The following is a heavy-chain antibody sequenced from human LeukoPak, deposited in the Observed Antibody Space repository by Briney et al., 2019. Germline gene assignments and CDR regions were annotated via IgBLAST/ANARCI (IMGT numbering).Heavy chain of an antibody. J-gene: IGHJ4*02. D-gene: IGHD6-13*01. Sequence: ASVKVSCKASGGTFSSYAINWVRQATGQGLEWMGWMNPNSGNTGYAQKFQGRVTMTRNTSISTAYMELSSLRSEDTAVYYCARSLAAAGFGFDYWGQGTLVTVSS. CDR3: ARSLAAAGFGFDY. CDR1: GGTFSSYA. CDR2: MNPNSGNT. V-gene: IGHV1-8*02.